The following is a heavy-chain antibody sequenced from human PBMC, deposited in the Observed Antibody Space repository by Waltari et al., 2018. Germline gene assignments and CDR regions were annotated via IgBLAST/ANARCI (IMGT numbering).Heavy chain of an antibody. CDR3: ARVLRLGDLPHLS. D-gene: IGHD3-16*01. V-gene: IGHV3-23*01. Sequence: EMQQLESGGVLVQPGGSLRLSCATSGFTFTYYARNWVRQAPGKGLEWVAAISAGGGSTYYADSMKGRFTISRDNSKNTLYLQMNSLRAEDTAVYYCARVLRLGDLPHLSWGQGTLVTVSS. CDR2: ISAGGGST. CDR1: GFTFTYYA. J-gene: IGHJ5*02.